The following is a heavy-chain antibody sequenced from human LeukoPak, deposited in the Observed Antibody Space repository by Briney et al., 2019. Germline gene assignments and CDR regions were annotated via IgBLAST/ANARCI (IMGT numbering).Heavy chain of an antibody. V-gene: IGHV3-48*03. CDR3: ARGGDYGDYVDFAY. D-gene: IGHD4-17*01. CDR1: GFAFSGYE. J-gene: IGHJ4*02. CDR2: ISTTGTTV. Sequence: GGSLRLSCAASGFAFSGYELNWVRQAPGKGLEWVSYISTTGTTVYYADSVKGRFTISRDNVKNSLYLQMNSLRDEDTAVYYCARGGDYGDYVDFAYWGQGTLVTVSS.